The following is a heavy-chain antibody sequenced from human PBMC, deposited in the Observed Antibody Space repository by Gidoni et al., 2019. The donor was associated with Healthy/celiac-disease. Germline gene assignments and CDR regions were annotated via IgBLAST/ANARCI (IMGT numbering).Heavy chain of an antibody. CDR3: TPTIFGVVTSNGGFDY. V-gene: IGHV3-15*01. D-gene: IGHD3-3*01. J-gene: IGHJ4*02. Sequence: EVQLVESGGGLVKPGGSLRLSCAASGFTFSNAWMSWVRQAPGKGLEWVGRVKSKTDGGTTDYAAPVKGRFTISRDDSKNTLYLQMNSLKTEDTAVYYCTPTIFGVVTSNGGFDYWGQGTLVTVSS. CDR2: VKSKTDGGTT. CDR1: GFTFSNAW.